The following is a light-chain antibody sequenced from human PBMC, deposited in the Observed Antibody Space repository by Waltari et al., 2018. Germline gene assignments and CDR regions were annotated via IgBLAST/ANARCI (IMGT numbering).Light chain of an antibody. J-gene: IGKJ4*01. CDR3: QQCNSYLLT. CDR2: EAS. V-gene: IGKV1-5*03. Sequence: DIQMTQSPSTLSASVGDRVTITCRASQSIGRSLAWYQQKPGKAPKVVIYEASSLESGVPSRFSCSGSGTEFTLTISSLQPDDFATYYCQQCNSYLLTFGGGTKVEIK. CDR1: QSIGRS.